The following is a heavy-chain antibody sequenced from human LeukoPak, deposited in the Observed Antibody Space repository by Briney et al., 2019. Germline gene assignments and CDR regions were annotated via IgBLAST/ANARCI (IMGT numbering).Heavy chain of an antibody. J-gene: IGHJ4*02. CDR2: ISSSGSPI. D-gene: IGHD1-26*01. V-gene: IGHV3-48*03. CDR1: GFTFSSYE. CDR3: AKDLGRYRNNYFDY. Sequence: GGSLRLSCAASGFTFSSYEMNWVRQAPGKGLEWVSYISSSGSPIYYADSVKGRFTISRDNAKNSLDLQMNSLRAEDTAVYYCAKDLGRYRNNYFDYWGQGTLVTVSS.